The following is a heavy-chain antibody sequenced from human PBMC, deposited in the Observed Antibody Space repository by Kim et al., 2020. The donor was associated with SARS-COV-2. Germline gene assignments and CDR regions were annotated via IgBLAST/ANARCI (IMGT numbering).Heavy chain of an antibody. J-gene: IGHJ4*02. CDR1: GYIFTDYS. Sequence: ASVKVSCKASGYIFTDYSMHWVRQAPGQGLEWMGRINPNSGGTKYSQKFQGRVTMTRDTSISTAYMELSSLRSDDTAVYYCARARRACSGGTCYSELAYWGQGTLVTVSS. D-gene: IGHD2-15*01. CDR2: INPNSGGT. CDR3: ARARRACSGGTCYSELAY. V-gene: IGHV1-2*06.